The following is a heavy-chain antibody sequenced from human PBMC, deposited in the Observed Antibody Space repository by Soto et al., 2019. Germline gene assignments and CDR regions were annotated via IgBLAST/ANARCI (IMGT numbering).Heavy chain of an antibody. CDR1: GFTFDDYA. CDR3: ARDPAYCSSTSCPFDGMDV. CDR2: ISWNSGSI. Sequence: TGGSLRLSCAASGFTFDDYAMHWVRQAPGKGLEWVSGISWNSGSIGYADSVKGRFTISRDNAKNSLYLQMNSLRAEDTALYYCARDPAYCSSTSCPFDGMDVWGQGTTVTVSS. J-gene: IGHJ6*02. D-gene: IGHD2-2*01. V-gene: IGHV3-9*01.